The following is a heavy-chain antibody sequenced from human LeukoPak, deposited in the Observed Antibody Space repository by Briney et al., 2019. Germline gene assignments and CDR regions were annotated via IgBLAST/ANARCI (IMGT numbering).Heavy chain of an antibody. J-gene: IGHJ6*04. Sequence: GGSLRLSCAASGFTFSSYAMSWVRQAPGKGLEWVSAISGSGGSTYYADSVKGRFTISRGNSKNTLYLQMNSLRAEDTAVYYCAKGAAAGLYYYGMDVWGKGTTITVSS. CDR3: AKGAAAGLYYYGMDV. D-gene: IGHD6-13*01. CDR1: GFTFSSYA. CDR2: ISGSGGST. V-gene: IGHV3-23*01.